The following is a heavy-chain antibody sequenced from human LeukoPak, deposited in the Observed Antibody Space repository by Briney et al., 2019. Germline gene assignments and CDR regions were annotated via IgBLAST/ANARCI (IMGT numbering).Heavy chain of an antibody. J-gene: IGHJ4*02. Sequence: ASVKVSCTASGYTFTGYYMHWVRQAPGQGLEWMGRINPNSGGTNYAQKVQGRVTMTRDTSISTAYMELSRLRSDDTAVYYCAREPRVAVAGECFDYWGQGTLVTVSS. V-gene: IGHV1-2*06. CDR1: GYTFTGYY. D-gene: IGHD6-19*01. CDR2: INPNSGGT. CDR3: AREPRVAVAGECFDY.